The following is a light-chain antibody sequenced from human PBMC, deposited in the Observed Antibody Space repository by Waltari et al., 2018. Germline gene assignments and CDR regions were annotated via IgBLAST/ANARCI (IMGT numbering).Light chain of an antibody. CDR2: GAS. CDR3: QQYNNWPPYT. V-gene: IGKV3-15*01. Sequence: EIVMTQSPATLSVSPGARANLSCRASQSVSSNLAWYQQKPGQAPRRLIYGASTRATGIPARFSGSGSGTEFTLTISSLQSEDFAGYYCQQYNNWPPYTFGQGTKLEIK. CDR1: QSVSSN. J-gene: IGKJ2*01.